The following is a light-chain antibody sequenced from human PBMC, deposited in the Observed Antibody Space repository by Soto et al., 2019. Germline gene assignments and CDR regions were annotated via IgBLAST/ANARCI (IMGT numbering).Light chain of an antibody. V-gene: IGKV1-39*01. Sequence: DIQMTQSPSPLSASVGERITITCRASQTVARYLDWFQQKSGQPPKLLVYAASTLRHGVPSRFSASGSGSDFTLTINSLQPEDLATYYCQQSYNAPFNFGPGTKVDIK. CDR3: QQSYNAPFN. CDR2: AAS. J-gene: IGKJ3*01. CDR1: QTVARY.